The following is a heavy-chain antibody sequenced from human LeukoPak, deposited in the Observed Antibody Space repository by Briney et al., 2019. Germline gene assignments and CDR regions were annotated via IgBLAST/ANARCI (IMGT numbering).Heavy chain of an antibody. D-gene: IGHD3-10*01. V-gene: IGHV4-39*02. Sequence: PSETLSLTCTVSGGSISSGDYYWSWIRQPPGKGLEWIGSIYYSGSTYYNPSLKSRVTISVDTSKNQFSLKLSSVTAADTAVYYCAREDSYYYGSGSYPFDYWGQGTLVTVSS. J-gene: IGHJ4*02. CDR2: IYYSGST. CDR1: GGSISSGDYY. CDR3: AREDSYYYGSGSYPFDY.